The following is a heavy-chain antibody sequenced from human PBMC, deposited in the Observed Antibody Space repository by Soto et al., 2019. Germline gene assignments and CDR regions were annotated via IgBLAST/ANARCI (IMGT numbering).Heavy chain of an antibody. CDR1: GYTFTSYG. CDR3: ARELADTVIAAAGTDYYYGMDV. D-gene: IGHD6-13*01. Sequence: ASVKVSCKASGYTFTSYGISWVRQAPGQGLEWMGWISAYNGNTNYAQKLQGRVTMTTDTSTSTAYMELRSLRSDDTAVYYCARELADTVIAAAGTDYYYGMDVRGQGTTVTVSS. V-gene: IGHV1-18*01. CDR2: ISAYNGNT. J-gene: IGHJ6*02.